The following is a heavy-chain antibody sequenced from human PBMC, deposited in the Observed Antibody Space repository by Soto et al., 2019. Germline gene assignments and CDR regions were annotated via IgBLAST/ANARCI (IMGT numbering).Heavy chain of an antibody. D-gene: IGHD3-3*01. J-gene: IGHJ4*02. Sequence: QVQLVESGGGVVQPGRSLRLSCAASGFTFSTYGMHWVRQAPGKGLEWVAVISYDGKHKYYADSLKGRFTISRDNSKNTLYLQMNSLRADDTAVYYCAKGAVQDLWSGYYTLFDYWGQGTLVTVSS. CDR3: AKGAVQDLWSGYYTLFDY. V-gene: IGHV3-30*18. CDR2: ISYDGKHK. CDR1: GFTFSTYG.